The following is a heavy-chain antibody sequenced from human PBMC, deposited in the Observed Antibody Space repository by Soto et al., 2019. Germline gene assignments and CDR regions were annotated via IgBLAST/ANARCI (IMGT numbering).Heavy chain of an antibody. CDR3: ARGPRYCSTTTCFSGVTWFDP. CDR2: ISSYNGNT. V-gene: IGHV1-18*04. D-gene: IGHD2-2*01. CDR1: GYTFTSYG. J-gene: IGHJ5*02. Sequence: SCKASGYTFTSYGISWVRQAPGQGLEWMGWISSYNGNTNYAQKVQGRVTLTTDTSTSTTYMELRSLRSDDTAVYYCARGPRYCSTTTCFSGVTWFDPWGQGTLVTVSS.